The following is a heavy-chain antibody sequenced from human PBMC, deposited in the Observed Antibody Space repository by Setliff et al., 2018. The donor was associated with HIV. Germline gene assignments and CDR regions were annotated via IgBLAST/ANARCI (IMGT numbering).Heavy chain of an antibody. CDR2: IYYTGNT. J-gene: IGHJ4*02. D-gene: IGHD2-2*01. V-gene: IGHV4-31*03. Sequence: LSLTCTVSGDSISNGGFYWTWIRQHPGKGLEWIGYIYYTGNTYYNLSLKSRVTMSVDTSKNQFSLKLNSVTAADTAVYYCAREIKIPPHGALDYWGQGMLVTVSS. CDR3: AREIKIPPHGALDY. CDR1: GDSISNGGFY.